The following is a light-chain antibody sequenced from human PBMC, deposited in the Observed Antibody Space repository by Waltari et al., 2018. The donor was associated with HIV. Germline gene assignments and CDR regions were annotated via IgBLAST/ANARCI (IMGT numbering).Light chain of an antibody. Sequence: ETVMTQSPATLSVSPGERATLPCRASQSVSSNLAWYQQKPGQAPRLLIYGASTRATGIPARFSGSGSGTEFTLTISSLQSEDFAVYYCQQYDNWPPLTFGGGTKVEIK. CDR1: QSVSSN. V-gene: IGKV3-15*01. J-gene: IGKJ4*01. CDR2: GAS. CDR3: QQYDNWPPLT.